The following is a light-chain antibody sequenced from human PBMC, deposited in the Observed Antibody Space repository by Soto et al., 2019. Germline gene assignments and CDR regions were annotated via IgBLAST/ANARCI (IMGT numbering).Light chain of an antibody. CDR1: QGISSY. CDR2: AAS. CDR3: QQLNTFPVT. V-gene: IGKV1-9*01. Sequence: DIQLTQSPSFLSASVGDRVTITCRASQGISSYLAWYQQKPGKAPNLLIYAASTLQRGVPSRFSGSGSGTEFTLTISSLQPEDFANYYCQQLNTFPVTFGQGTRLEIK. J-gene: IGKJ5*01.